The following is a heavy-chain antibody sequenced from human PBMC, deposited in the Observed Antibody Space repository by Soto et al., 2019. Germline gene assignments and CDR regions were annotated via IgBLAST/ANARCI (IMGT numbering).Heavy chain of an antibody. V-gene: IGHV1-69*02. Sequence: QVQLVQSGVEVKKPGSSVKVSCKASGGSFRTYTVFWVRQAPGQGLEWMGRIIPMFEIANYAQRFQGRVTFKVDISTGRGCMEMLSLTFDNTCIYSCIPFSGSAEVLDSRGQGKLVTVAS. J-gene: IGHJ3*02. D-gene: IGHD2-2*01. CDR3: IPFSGSAEVLDS. CDR1: GGSFRTYT. CDR2: IIPMFEIA.